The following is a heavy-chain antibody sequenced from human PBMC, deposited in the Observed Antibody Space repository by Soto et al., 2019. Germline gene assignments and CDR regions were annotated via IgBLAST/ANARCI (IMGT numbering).Heavy chain of an antibody. Sequence: QITLKESGPTLVKPTQPLTLTCIFSGFSLRTSGVGVGWIRQPPGKALEWLGFIYWNDDKRYSPSLKSRLTITKDTSKNQVVLTMTNMDPVDTATYYCAKSGSSGWYGWFDPWGQGTLVTFSS. J-gene: IGHJ5*02. CDR1: GFSLRTSGVG. D-gene: IGHD6-19*01. V-gene: IGHV2-5*01. CDR2: IYWNDDK. CDR3: AKSGSSGWYGWFDP.